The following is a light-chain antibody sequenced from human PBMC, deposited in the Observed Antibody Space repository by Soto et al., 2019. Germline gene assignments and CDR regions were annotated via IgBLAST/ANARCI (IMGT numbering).Light chain of an antibody. Sequence: EIVMTQSPATLSVSPGERATLSCRASRNINRKLAWYQQKPGQAPRLLISGASTTATGIPARFSRSGSGTEFTLTISSLQSEDFAVYYCQQYYDYPPLIFGGGTKVEIK. J-gene: IGKJ4*01. V-gene: IGKV3-15*01. CDR2: GAS. CDR1: RNINRK. CDR3: QQYYDYPPLI.